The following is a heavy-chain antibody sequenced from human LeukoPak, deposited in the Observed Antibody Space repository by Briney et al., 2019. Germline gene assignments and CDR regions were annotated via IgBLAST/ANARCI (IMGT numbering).Heavy chain of an antibody. Sequence: SETLSLTCAVYGGSFSGYYWSWIRQPPGKGLEWIGEINHSGSTNFNPSLKSRVTISVDTSKNQFSLKLSSVTAADTAVYYCARHSIAARRGGAFDIWGQGTMVTVSS. D-gene: IGHD6-6*01. CDR1: GGSFSGYY. V-gene: IGHV4-34*01. CDR3: ARHSIAARRGGAFDI. CDR2: INHSGST. J-gene: IGHJ3*02.